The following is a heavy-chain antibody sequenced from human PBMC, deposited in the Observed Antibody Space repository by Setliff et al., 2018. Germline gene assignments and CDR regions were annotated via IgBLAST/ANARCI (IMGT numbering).Heavy chain of an antibody. CDR1: GGSISSTTYY. CDR3: ARGKGTWVLLRWFDP. CDR2: IYYSGST. J-gene: IGHJ5*02. D-gene: IGHD3-10*01. V-gene: IGHV4-39*01. Sequence: LSLTCSVSGGSISSTTYYWGWIRQPPGKGLEWIGNIYYSGSTYYNPSLKSRLTIFVDTSKNQFSLKLSSVTAADTAVYYCARGKGTWVLLRWFDPWGQGTLVTVSS.